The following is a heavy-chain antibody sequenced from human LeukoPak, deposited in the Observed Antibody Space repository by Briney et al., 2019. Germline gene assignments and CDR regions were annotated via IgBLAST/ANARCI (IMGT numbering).Heavy chain of an antibody. CDR2: INPNTGGT. CDR1: GYTFTGYY. J-gene: IGHJ4*02. D-gene: IGHD3-10*01. V-gene: IGHV1-2*06. CDR3: ARVGDDY. Sequence: ASVEVSCKASGYTFTGYYIHWVRQAPGQGLEWMGQINPNTGGTNYAQKFQGRVTMTRDTSTSTAYMELSRLRSDDSAMYYCARVGDDYWGQGTLVTVSS.